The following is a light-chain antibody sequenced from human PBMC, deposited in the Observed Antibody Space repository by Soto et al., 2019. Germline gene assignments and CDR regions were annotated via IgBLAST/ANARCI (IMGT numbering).Light chain of an antibody. Sequence: QSVLTQAPSVSGAPGQRITISCAGSSSNIGGGYEVHWYQQLPGTAPKLLIYDNNHRPSGVPDRFSGSKSGTSASLAITGLQAEDEADYYCQSYDGSLSASVFGGGTKLTVL. J-gene: IGLJ3*02. CDR1: SSNIGGGYE. V-gene: IGLV1-40*01. CDR3: QSYDGSLSASV. CDR2: DNN.